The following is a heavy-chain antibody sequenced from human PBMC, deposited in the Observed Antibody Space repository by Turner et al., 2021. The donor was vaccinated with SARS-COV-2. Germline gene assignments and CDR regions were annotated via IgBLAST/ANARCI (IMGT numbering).Heavy chain of an antibody. D-gene: IGHD2-8*02. Sequence: QVQLVQSGAEVEKPGASVKVSCKASGYTFTSFYMHWVRQAPGQGLEWMGIINPSGGSTNYAQKFQGRVTMTSDTSTSTVYMELSSLRSEDTAVYYCASSLPAPGGVPGRLNYWGQGALVTVSS. CDR3: ASSLPAPGGVPGRLNY. V-gene: IGHV1-46*01. J-gene: IGHJ4*02. CDR1: GYTFTSFY. CDR2: INPSGGST.